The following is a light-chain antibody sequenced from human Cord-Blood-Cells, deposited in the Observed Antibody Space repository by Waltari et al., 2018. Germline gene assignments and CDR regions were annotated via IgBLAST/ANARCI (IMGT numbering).Light chain of an antibody. J-gene: IGKJ2*01. CDR2: QES. CDR1: KYISNY. CDR3: QQYDNLPPYT. Sequence: DIQMTQSPSSLSASVGDRVTITVQASKYISNYLNWYQQKPGKAHKLLIYQESNLETGVPSRFSESVSGTDFTFTISSLQPEDIATYYCQQYDNLPPYTFGQGTKLEIK. V-gene: IGKV1-33*01.